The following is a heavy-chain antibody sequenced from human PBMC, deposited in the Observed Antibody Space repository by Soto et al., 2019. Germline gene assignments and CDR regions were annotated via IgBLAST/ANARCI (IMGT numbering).Heavy chain of an antibody. CDR2: VNHSGST. CDR1: GGSLRGYY. V-gene: IGHV4-34*01. Sequence: QVQLQQWGAGLSKPSETLSLTCAVYGGSLRGYYWTWIRQLPGKGLAWFGEVNHSGSTNHNPSLKSRVTLSVHTHKNQFSLKLSSGTAADTAVSYCARGRKYQLLSFDPGGQGTLVTVSS. CDR3: ARGRKYQLLSFDP. D-gene: IGHD2-2*01. J-gene: IGHJ5*02.